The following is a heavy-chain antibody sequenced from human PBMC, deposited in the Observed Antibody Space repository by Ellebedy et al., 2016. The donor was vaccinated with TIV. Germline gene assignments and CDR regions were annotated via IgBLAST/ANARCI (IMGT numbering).Heavy chain of an antibody. J-gene: IGHJ4*02. V-gene: IGHV3-23*01. CDR3: AREGRSDELDY. Sequence: GGSLRLXXAASGFTFSSYAMSWVRQAPGKGLQWVSTVSGDGGSTFYADSVKGRFTISRDNAKNTLSLQMNSLRAEDTGVYFCAREGRSDELDYWGQGTLVTVSS. D-gene: IGHD1-26*01. CDR2: VSGDGGST. CDR1: GFTFSSYA.